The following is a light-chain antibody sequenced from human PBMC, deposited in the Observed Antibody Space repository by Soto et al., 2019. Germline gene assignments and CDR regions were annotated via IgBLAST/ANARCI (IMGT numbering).Light chain of an antibody. Sequence: DIVLTQSPDSLAVSLGERATLNCKSSQSVSFSSSNKNFLAWYQQKSGQPPKLLMSWASTRLSGVPDRFSGSGSGTDFTLTIRGLQADDVASYYCKQYYSTPYTFGRGTRLEIK. CDR3: KQYYSTPYT. CDR1: QSVSFSSSNKNF. J-gene: IGKJ2*01. CDR2: WAS. V-gene: IGKV4-1*01.